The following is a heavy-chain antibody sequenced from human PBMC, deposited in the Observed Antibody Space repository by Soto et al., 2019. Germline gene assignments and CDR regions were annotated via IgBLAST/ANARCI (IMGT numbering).Heavy chain of an antibody. J-gene: IGHJ4*02. Sequence: QVQLVQSGDEVKKPGSSVKVSCKASGDTFTNHVFNWVRQAPGQGLEWMGGIISLFGPPNYSRGFQGRVTITADESTATSSMELSSLRSDDTDVYYCAGDLGSGYDRGDYWGQGTLVTVSS. D-gene: IGHD5-12*01. CDR2: IISLFGPP. CDR1: GDTFTNHV. CDR3: AGDLGSGYDRGDY. V-gene: IGHV1-69*12.